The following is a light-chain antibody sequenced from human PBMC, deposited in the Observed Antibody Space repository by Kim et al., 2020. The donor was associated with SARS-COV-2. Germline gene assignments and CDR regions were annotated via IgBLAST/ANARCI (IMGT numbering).Light chain of an antibody. J-gene: IGKJ4*01. CDR2: AAS. Sequence: ASGGDRVTITCRASQGISSYLAWFQQKPGKVPKRLIDAASSLQSGVPSRFSGSGSGTEFTLTISSLQPEDFATYYCLQHDSYPLTFGGGTKVDIK. V-gene: IGKV1-17*03. CDR1: QGISSY. CDR3: LQHDSYPLT.